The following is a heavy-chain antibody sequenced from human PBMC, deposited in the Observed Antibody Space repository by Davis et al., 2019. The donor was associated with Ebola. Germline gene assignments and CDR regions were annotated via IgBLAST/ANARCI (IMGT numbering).Heavy chain of an antibody. CDR2: IHHSGNT. CDR3: ARETYYYDSSGYYRGSFDY. V-gene: IGHV4-59*01. J-gene: IGHJ4*02. CDR1: GGSISPYY. Sequence: SETLSLTCTVSGGSISPYYWSWVRQPPGKGLEWIGYIHHSGNTNYSPSLKSRVTISVDTSKNQFSLKLSSVTAADTAVYYCARETYYYDSSGYYRGSFDYWGQGTLVTVSS. D-gene: IGHD3-22*01.